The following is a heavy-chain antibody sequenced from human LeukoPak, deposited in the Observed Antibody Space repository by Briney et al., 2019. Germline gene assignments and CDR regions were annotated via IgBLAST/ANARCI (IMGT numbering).Heavy chain of an antibody. CDR3: ARRGTSTGWSFDY. CDR2: IHTSGST. CDR1: GGSLSNYH. D-gene: IGHD6-19*01. J-gene: IGHJ4*02. V-gene: IGHV4-4*07. Sequence: SETLSLTCTVSGGSLSNYHWSWIRQPAGKGLEWIGQIHTSGSTNYNPPLKSRVTMSIDTPENQLSLTIRSVTAADTAVYYCARRGTSTGWSFDYWGQGTLVTVSS.